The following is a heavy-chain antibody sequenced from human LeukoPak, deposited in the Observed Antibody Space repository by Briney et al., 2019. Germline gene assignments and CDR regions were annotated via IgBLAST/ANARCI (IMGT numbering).Heavy chain of an antibody. J-gene: IGHJ4*02. Sequence: SQTLYLTRNVSGGSITRGYYYWTSICHHPGKGLEWDGYFYYNGSTYYKPSLKSRLNISLDTSENQFPLKLTSVTAADTAVYYCARDSSGWLYLDSWGQGTLVSVSS. CDR2: FYYNGST. V-gene: IGHV4-31*02. CDR3: ARDSSGWLYLDS. D-gene: IGHD6-19*01. CDR1: GGSITRGYYY.